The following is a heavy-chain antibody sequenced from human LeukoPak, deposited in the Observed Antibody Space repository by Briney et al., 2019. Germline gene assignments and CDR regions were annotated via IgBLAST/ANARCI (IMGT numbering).Heavy chain of an antibody. CDR1: GFTFSNYG. CDR3: TRSTVGRYYYDSSGYFKFDY. Sequence: GGSLRLSCAASGFTFSNYGMNWVRQTPGKGLEWVGFIRSKAYGGTTEYAASVKGRFTISRDDSKSIAYLQMNSLKTEDTAVYYCTRSTVGRYYYDSSGYFKFDYWGQGTLVTVSS. D-gene: IGHD3-22*01. J-gene: IGHJ4*02. V-gene: IGHV3-49*04. CDR2: IRSKAYGGTT.